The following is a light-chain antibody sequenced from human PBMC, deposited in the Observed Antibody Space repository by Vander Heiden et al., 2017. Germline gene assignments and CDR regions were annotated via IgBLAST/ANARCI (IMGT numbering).Light chain of an antibody. Sequence: DIVMTQSPDSLAVSLGARATINCKSSQSLLFDSNKKNYLGWYQKKPGQPPKLLIYWASTRDSGVPDRFSGSGSGTDFTLTISSLQAEDVAVYYCQQYYGTPLTFGGGTKVEIK. V-gene: IGKV4-1*01. J-gene: IGKJ4*01. CDR1: QSLLFDSNKKNY. CDR3: QQYYGTPLT. CDR2: WAS.